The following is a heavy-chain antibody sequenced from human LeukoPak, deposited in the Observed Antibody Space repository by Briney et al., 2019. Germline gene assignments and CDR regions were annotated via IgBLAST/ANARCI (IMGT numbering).Heavy chain of an antibody. CDR1: GFTFSSYS. D-gene: IGHD6-13*01. J-gene: IGHJ3*02. CDR3: ARDSSSSWYNQLDAFDI. Sequence: GGSLRLSCAASGFTFSSYSMNWVRQAPGKGLEWVSYITTSSSIIYYADSVKGRFTISRDNSKNTLYLQMNSLRAEDTAVYYCARDSSSSWYNQLDAFDIWGQGTMVTVSS. CDR2: ITTSSSII. V-gene: IGHV3-48*01.